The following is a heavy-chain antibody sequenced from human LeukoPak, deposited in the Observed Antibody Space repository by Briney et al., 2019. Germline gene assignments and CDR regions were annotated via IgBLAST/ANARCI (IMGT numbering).Heavy chain of an antibody. CDR2: FSIRGST. Sequence: SETLCLTCAASGDSISTYSWTWVRQPAGKGLEWIGRFSIRGSTQYNPSLRSRVTMSADTSKNQFSLMVTSLTAADTAVYYCARALYFGELGYYYMDFWGRGTTVTVSS. V-gene: IGHV4-4*07. D-gene: IGHD3-10*01. CDR3: ARALYFGELGYYYMDF. CDR1: GDSISTYS. J-gene: IGHJ6*03.